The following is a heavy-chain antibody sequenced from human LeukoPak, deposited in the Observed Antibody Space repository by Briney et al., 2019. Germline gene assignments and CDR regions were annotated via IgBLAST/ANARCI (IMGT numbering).Heavy chain of an antibody. Sequence: ASVKVSCKASGYTFTSYGISWVRQAPGQGLEWMGWISAYNGNTNYAQKLQGRVTMTTDTSTSTAYMELRSPRSDDAAVYYCARVRGSSWSRSLDYWGQGTLVTVSS. D-gene: IGHD6-13*01. V-gene: IGHV1-18*01. CDR1: GYTFTSYG. CDR3: ARVRGSSWSRSLDY. CDR2: ISAYNGNT. J-gene: IGHJ4*02.